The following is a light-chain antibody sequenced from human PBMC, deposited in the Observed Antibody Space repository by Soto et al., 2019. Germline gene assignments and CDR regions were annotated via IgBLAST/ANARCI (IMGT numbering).Light chain of an antibody. Sequence: EIVLTQSPGTLSLSPGERATLCCRASQSVSSSYLAWYRQKPGQAPSLLIYGASSRATGIPDRVSGSGSGTDFTLTISRLEPEDFAVYYCQQYGSSPCTFGQGTKLELK. V-gene: IGKV3-20*01. CDR2: GAS. J-gene: IGKJ2*02. CDR1: QSVSSSY. CDR3: QQYGSSPCT.